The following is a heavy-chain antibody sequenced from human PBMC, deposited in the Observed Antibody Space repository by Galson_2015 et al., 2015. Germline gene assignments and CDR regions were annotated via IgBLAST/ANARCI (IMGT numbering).Heavy chain of an antibody. J-gene: IGHJ4*02. V-gene: IGHV1-46*01. D-gene: IGHD3-3*01. CDR2: INPSGGST. CDR3: ARVHPICGVAPPFDY. Sequence: SVKVSCKASGYTFTSYYMHWARQAPGQGLEWMGIINPSGGSTSYAQKFQGRVTMTRDTSASSVYMELSSLRSEDTAVYYCARVHPICGVAPPFDYWGQGTLVTVSS. CDR1: GYTFTSYY.